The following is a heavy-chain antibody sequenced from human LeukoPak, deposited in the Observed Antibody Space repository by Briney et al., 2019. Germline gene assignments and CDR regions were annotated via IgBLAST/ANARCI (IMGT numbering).Heavy chain of an antibody. CDR2: INPSGGST. CDR3: AREGGNGNDY. CDR1: GYTFTSYG. J-gene: IGHJ4*02. Sequence: ASVKVSCKASGYTFTSYGISWVRQAPGQGLEWMGIINPSGGSTSYAQKFQGRVTMTRDTSTSTVYMELSSLRSEDTAVYYCAREGGNGNDYWGQGTLVTVSS. V-gene: IGHV1-46*01. D-gene: IGHD2-15*01.